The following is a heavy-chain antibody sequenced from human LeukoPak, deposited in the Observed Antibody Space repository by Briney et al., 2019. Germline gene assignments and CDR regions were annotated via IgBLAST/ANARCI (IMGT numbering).Heavy chain of an antibody. V-gene: IGHV4-4*02. D-gene: IGHD1-1*01. J-gene: IGHJ4*02. Sequence: SETLSLTCAVSGGSISNGYWWSWVRQPPGKGLEWIGEIYHSGSTNYNPSLKSRVTISVDKSKNLFSLNLNSINAADTAVYYCARNAAYNLDYWGQGTLVTVSS. CDR2: IYHSGST. CDR1: GGSISNGYW. CDR3: ARNAAYNLDY.